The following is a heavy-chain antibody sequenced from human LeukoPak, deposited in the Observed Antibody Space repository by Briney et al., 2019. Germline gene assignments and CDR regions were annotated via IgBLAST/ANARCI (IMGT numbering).Heavy chain of an antibody. CDR1: GGSISSSNW. J-gene: IGHJ6*02. Sequence: PSGTLSLTCAVSGGSISSSNWWSWVRQPPGKGLEWIGEIYHSGSTNYNPSLKSRVTISVDKSKNQFSLKLSSVTAADTAVYYCARGKLGYCSSTSCYARGYYYYGMDVWGQGTTVTVSS. CDR3: ARGKLGYCSSTSCYARGYYYYGMDV. D-gene: IGHD2-2*01. CDR2: IYHSGST. V-gene: IGHV4-4*02.